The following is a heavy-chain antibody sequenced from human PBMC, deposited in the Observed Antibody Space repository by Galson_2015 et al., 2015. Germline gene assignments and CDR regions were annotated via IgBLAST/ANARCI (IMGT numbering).Heavy chain of an antibody. D-gene: IGHD3-10*01. CDR2: IKHDGSVT. V-gene: IGHV3-7*01. J-gene: IGHJ4*02. CDR1: ELTFSTFW. Sequence: SLRLSCAASELTFSTFWMSWVRQAPGEGLEWVANIKHDGSVTHYVDSVKGRFTISRDNAKNSLYLQMNSLRAEDTAFYYCARDSRASGSHDYWGQGSLVIVSS. CDR3: ARDSRASGSHDY.